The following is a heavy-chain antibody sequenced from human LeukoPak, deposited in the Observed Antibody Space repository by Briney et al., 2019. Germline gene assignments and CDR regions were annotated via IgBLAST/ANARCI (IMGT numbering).Heavy chain of an antibody. J-gene: IGHJ4*02. Sequence: GGSLRLSCAASGFTFTSYSMNWVRQAPGKGLEWVSTISGGSGSTDYADSVKGRFTISRDNSKNTLYLQVNSLRAEDTAVYYCSKGGKWDVTPFDYWGQGTLVTVSS. CDR2: ISGGSGST. CDR1: GFTFTSYS. V-gene: IGHV3-23*01. D-gene: IGHD1-26*01. CDR3: SKGGKWDVTPFDY.